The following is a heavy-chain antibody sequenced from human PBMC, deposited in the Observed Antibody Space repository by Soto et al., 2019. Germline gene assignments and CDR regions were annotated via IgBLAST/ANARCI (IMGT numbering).Heavy chain of an antibody. J-gene: IGHJ5*01. Sequence: EVHLLESGGGLVQPGGSLRLSCIASGFTFSSYAMTWVRQAPGRGLEGVSGITASGGRTFYADSVKGRFTISRDNSRSTLYLQMNSLRAEDTAVYYCAKDTRYADYVGWFDSWGQGTLVTVSS. V-gene: IGHV3-23*01. CDR2: ITASGGRT. CDR3: AKDTRYADYVGWFDS. CDR1: GFTFSSYA. D-gene: IGHD4-17*01.